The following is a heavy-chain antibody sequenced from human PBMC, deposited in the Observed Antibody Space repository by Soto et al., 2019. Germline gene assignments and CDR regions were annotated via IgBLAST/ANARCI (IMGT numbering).Heavy chain of an antibody. D-gene: IGHD1-1*01. J-gene: IGHJ4*02. CDR3: ARGSHWNPNDY. Sequence: ASVKVSCKASGYTFTSYAMHWVRQAPGQRLEWMGWINAGNGNTKYSQKFQGRVTITRDTSASPAYMELSSLRSEDTAVYYCARGSHWNPNDYWGQGTLVTVSS. CDR1: GYTFTSYA. CDR2: INAGNGNT. V-gene: IGHV1-3*01.